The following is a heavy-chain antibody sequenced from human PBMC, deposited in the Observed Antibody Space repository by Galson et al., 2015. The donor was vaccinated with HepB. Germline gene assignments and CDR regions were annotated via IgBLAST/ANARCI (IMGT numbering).Heavy chain of an antibody. CDR3: ARSVVVVVAATDAFDI. Sequence: SLRLSCAASGFTFSNAWMNWVRQAPGKGLEWVGRIKSKTDGGTTDYAAPVKGRFTISRDNAKNSLYLQMNSLRAEDTAVYYCARSVVVVVAATDAFDIWGQGTMVTVSS. CDR1: GFTFSNAW. CDR2: IKSKTDGGTT. D-gene: IGHD2-15*01. V-gene: IGHV3-15*07. J-gene: IGHJ3*02.